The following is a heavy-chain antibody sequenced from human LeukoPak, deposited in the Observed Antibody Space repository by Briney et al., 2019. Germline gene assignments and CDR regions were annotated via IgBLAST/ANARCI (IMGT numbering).Heavy chain of an antibody. D-gene: IGHD2-2*01. CDR2: IYYSGST. CDR3: ARLVVVPTALYYYYYGLDV. V-gene: IGHV4-39*07. J-gene: IGHJ6*02. CDR1: GGSISSSSYY. Sequence: SETLSLTCTVSGGSISSSSYYWGWIRQPPGKGLEWIGSIYYSGSTYYNPSLKSRVTISVDTSKKQFSLNLSSVTAADTAVYYCARLVVVPTALYYYYYGLDVWGRGTTVTVSS.